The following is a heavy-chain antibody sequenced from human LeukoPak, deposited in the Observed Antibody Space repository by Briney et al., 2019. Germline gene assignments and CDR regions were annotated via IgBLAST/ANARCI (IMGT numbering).Heavy chain of an antibody. V-gene: IGHV3-7*01. J-gene: IGHJ4*02. CDR2: IKQDGSEK. D-gene: IGHD2-8*01. CDR3: ARDTEYCTNGVCYTYDY. CDR1: GFTFSSYG. Sequence: GGSLRLSCAASGFTFSSYGMSWVRQAPGKGLEWVANIKQDGSEKYYVDSVKGRFTISRDNAKNSLYLQMNSLRAEDTAVYYCARDTEYCTNGVCYTYDYWGQGTLVTVSS.